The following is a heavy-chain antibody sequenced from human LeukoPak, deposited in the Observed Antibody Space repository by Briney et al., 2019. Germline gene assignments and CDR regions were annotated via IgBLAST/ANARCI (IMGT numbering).Heavy chain of an antibody. CDR2: ICASGDNA. V-gene: IGHV3-23*01. D-gene: IGHD2-2*01. J-gene: IGHJ6*02. Sequence: GGSLRLSCAASGFTFSSYAMSWVRQAPGKGLEWASVICASGDNAYYADSVKGRFSISRDNSKNTLYLQMNSLRAEDTALYYCAKGSSSSCYGVSDVWGQGTTVTVSS. CDR3: AKGSSSSCYGVSDV. CDR1: GFTFSSYA.